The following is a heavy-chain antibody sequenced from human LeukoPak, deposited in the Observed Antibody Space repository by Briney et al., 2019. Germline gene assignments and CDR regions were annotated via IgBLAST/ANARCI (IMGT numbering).Heavy chain of an antibody. CDR3: AKDPRGGYTYYYDLQGYYFDY. V-gene: IGHV3-30*02. Sequence: GGSLRLSCAASGFTFSSYGMHWVRQAPGKGLEWVAFIRYDGSNKYYADSVKGRFTISRDNSKNTLYLQMNSLRAEDTAVYYCAKDPRGGYTYYYDLQGYYFDYWGQGTLVTVSS. D-gene: IGHD3-22*01. J-gene: IGHJ4*02. CDR2: IRYDGSNK. CDR1: GFTFSSYG.